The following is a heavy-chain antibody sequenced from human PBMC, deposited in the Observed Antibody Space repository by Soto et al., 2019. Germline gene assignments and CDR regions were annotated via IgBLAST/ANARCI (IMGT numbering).Heavy chain of an antibody. CDR2: IYHSGST. CDR1: GGSINSRYW. D-gene: IGHD5-18*01. Sequence: SETLSLTCAVSGGSINSRYWWSWVRQSPGKGLEWIGEIYHSGSTNYNPSLKSRVTISVDKSKNQFSLNLSSVTAADTAVYYCARRYGSCFDYWGQGTLVTVS. V-gene: IGHV4-4*02. CDR3: ARRYGSCFDY. J-gene: IGHJ4*02.